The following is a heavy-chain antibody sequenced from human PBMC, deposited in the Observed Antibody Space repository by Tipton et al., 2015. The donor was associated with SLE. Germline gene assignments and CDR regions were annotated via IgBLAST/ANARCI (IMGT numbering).Heavy chain of an antibody. CDR2: IYHSGST. V-gene: IGHV4-38-2*02. J-gene: IGHJ4*02. D-gene: IGHD1-1*01. CDR1: GYSISSDYY. CDR3: ARAGRAWNLFDY. Sequence: TLSLTCTVSGYSISSDYYWGWIRQPPGKGLEWIWSIYHSGSTHYNPSLKSRVSISVDTSKNQFSLKLSSVTAADTAVYYCARAGRAWNLFDYWGQGTLVTVSS.